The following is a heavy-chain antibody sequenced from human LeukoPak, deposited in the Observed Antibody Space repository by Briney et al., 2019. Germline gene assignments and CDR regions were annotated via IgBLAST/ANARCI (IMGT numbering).Heavy chain of an antibody. Sequence: GGSLRLSCAASGFTFSNYWMHWVRQAPGKGLEWVSRIYSDGSSLSYADSVKGRVTISRDNARNMLYLQMNSVRAEDTAIYYCARSVGGMDYWGQGTLVTVSS. V-gene: IGHV3-74*01. CDR1: GFTFSNYW. D-gene: IGHD1-26*01. J-gene: IGHJ4*02. CDR3: ARSVGGMDY. CDR2: IYSDGSSL.